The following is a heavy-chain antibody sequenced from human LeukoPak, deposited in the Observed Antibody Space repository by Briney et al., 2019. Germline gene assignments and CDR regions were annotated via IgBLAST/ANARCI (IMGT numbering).Heavy chain of an antibody. Sequence: GASVKVSCKASGGTFSSYAISWVRQAPGQGLEWMGGIIPIFGTANYAQKFQGRVTITADKSTSTAYMELKSLKSDDTAICYCARGGSFGTYWGQGTLVTVSS. CDR2: IIPIFGTA. J-gene: IGHJ4*02. V-gene: IGHV1-69*06. D-gene: IGHD3-10*01. CDR1: GGTFSSYA. CDR3: ARGGSFGTY.